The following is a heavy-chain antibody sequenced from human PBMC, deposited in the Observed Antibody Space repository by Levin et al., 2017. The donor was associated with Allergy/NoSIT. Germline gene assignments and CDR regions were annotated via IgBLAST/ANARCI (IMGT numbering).Heavy chain of an antibody. CDR1: GFAFSNAW. D-gene: IGHD1-1*01. Sequence: GESLKISCAASGFAFSNAWMSWVRQASGKGLEFVARIKSKSDGGTIHYAAPVKGRFTISREDSKNMVYLHMNSLKTEDTAVYYCATIQLWGQGTLVTVSS. V-gene: IGHV3-15*01. CDR3: ATIQL. J-gene: IGHJ4*02. CDR2: IKSKSDGGTI.